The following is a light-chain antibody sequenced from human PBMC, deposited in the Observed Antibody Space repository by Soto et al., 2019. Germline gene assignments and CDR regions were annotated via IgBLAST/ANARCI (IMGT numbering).Light chain of an antibody. J-gene: IGKJ5*01. Sequence: IQLTQSPSSLSASVGDRVTITCRASQGISSHLAWYQQKPGNAPKLLIYAASTLQTGVPSRFSGGGSGTDFTLTLSSLQPEDFATYYCQQVNSFPSTFGQGTRLEIK. CDR2: AAS. CDR3: QQVNSFPST. V-gene: IGKV1-9*01. CDR1: QGISSH.